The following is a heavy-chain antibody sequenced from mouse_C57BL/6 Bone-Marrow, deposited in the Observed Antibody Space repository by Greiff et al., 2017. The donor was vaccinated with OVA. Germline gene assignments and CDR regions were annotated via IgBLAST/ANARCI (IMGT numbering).Heavy chain of an antibody. CDR1: GYTFTSYG. CDR2: IHPNSGST. V-gene: IGHV1-64*01. D-gene: IGHD2-1*01. CDR3: ASRGIYYWAWFAY. Sequence: VQLQQPGAELVKPGASVKLSCKASGYTFTSYGMHWVKQRPGQGLEWIGMIHPNSGSTNYNEKFKSKATLTVDKSSSTAYMQLSSLTSEDSSVYYCASRGIYYWAWFAYWGQGTLVTVSA. J-gene: IGHJ3*01.